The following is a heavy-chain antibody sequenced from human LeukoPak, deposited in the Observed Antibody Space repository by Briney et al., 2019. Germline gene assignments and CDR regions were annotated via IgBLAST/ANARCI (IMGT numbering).Heavy chain of an antibody. J-gene: IGHJ1*01. CDR2: IWYDGSNK. V-gene: IGHV3-33*01. D-gene: IGHD1-26*01. CDR3: ARAGGSYVAEYFQH. CDR1: GFTFSSYG. Sequence: GGSLRLSCAASGFTFSSYGMHWVRQAPGKGLEWVAVIWYDGSNKYYADSVKGRFTISRDNSKNTLYLQMNSLRAEDTAVYYCARAGGSYVAEYFQHWGQGTLVTVSS.